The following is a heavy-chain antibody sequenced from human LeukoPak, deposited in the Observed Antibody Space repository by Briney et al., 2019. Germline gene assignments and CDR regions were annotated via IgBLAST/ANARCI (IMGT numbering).Heavy chain of an antibody. V-gene: IGHV4-39*01. CDR1: GGPITRSAYY. J-gene: IGHJ3*01. CDR2: IYSNGDT. Sequence: PSETLSLTCTVSGGPITRSAYYWVWVRQSPGRGLEWLGSIYSNGDTYYNPSFESRVTIAIETSKNQFSLKMTSVTTADRAAYYCTSRGFRLPLDAFDVWGQGTRVAVSS. CDR3: TSRGFRLPLDAFDV. D-gene: IGHD5-24*01.